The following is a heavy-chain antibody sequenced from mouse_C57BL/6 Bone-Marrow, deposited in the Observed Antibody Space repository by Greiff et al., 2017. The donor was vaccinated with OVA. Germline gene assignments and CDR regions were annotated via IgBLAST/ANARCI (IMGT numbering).Heavy chain of an antibody. J-gene: IGHJ3*01. V-gene: IGHV6-3*01. D-gene: IGHD2-5*01. CDR3: TGGSNSWFAY. CDR1: GFTFSNYW. Sequence: EVMLVESGGGLVQPGGSMKLSCVASGFTFSNYWMNWVRQSPEQGLEWVAQIRLKSDNYATHYAESVKGRFTISRDDSKSSVYRQMNNLRAEDNGIDYCTGGSNSWFAYWGQGTLVTVSA. CDR2: IRLKSDNYAT.